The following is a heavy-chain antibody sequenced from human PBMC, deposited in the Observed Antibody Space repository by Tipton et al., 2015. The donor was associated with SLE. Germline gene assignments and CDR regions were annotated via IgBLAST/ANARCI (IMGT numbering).Heavy chain of an antibody. Sequence: QLVQSGAEVKKPGASVKVSCKASGYTFTGYYMHWVRQAPGQGLEWMGWINPDSGGTNYAQKFQGRVTMTRDTSISTAYMELSRLRSDDTAVYYCANGPYLGYCSSTSCGGFDYWGQGTLVTVSS. D-gene: IGHD2-2*01. V-gene: IGHV1-2*02. CDR3: ANGPYLGYCSSTSCGGFDY. CDR2: INPDSGGT. CDR1: GYTFTGYY. J-gene: IGHJ4*02.